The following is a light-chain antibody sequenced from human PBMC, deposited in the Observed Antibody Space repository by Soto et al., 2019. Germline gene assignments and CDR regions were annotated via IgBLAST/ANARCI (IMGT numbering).Light chain of an antibody. J-gene: IGKJ2*01. CDR1: QSISSD. Sequence: EIVRTQSPATLSVSPGERATLSCRASQSISSDLAWYQQKPGQPPRLLIYGASTRSTGVPARFSGSGSGTDFTLTISGLQSEDFAVYYCQQGHNWPLTFGQGTRLEI. CDR2: GAS. V-gene: IGKV3-15*01. CDR3: QQGHNWPLT.